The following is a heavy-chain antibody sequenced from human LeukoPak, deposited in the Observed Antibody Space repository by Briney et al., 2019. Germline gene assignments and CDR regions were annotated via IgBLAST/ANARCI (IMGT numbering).Heavy chain of an antibody. CDR1: GGSFSGYY. Sequence: SETLSLTCAVYGGSFSGYYWSWIRQPPGKGLEWIGEINHSGSTNYNPSLKSRVTISVDTSKNQFSLKLSSVTAADTAVYYCAREVGYCSGGSCYFYYYYYYMDVWGKGTTVTISS. J-gene: IGHJ6*03. D-gene: IGHD2-15*01. CDR2: INHSGST. V-gene: IGHV4-34*01. CDR3: AREVGYCSGGSCYFYYYYYYMDV.